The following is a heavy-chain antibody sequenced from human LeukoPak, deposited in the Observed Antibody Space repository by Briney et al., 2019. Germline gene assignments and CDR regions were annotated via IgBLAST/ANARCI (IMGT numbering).Heavy chain of an antibody. CDR3: ARDLGYGALDP. D-gene: IGHD4-17*01. CDR2: INPDGSQT. CDR1: GFTFSCYG. Sequence: GGSLRLSCAASGFTFSCYGMNWVRQAPGKGLDGVALINPDGSQTNYVDSVKGRLTISRYNAETSLYLQMNSPRAEDTAAYYCARDLGYGALDPWGQGTLVTVSS. V-gene: IGHV3-7*01. J-gene: IGHJ5*02.